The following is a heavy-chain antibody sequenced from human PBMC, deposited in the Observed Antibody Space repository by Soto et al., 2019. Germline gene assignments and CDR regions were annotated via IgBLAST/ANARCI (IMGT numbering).Heavy chain of an antibody. D-gene: IGHD1-7*01. CDR3: ARDPWITVTTVYGLDAFDI. V-gene: IGHV1-69*01. J-gene: IGHJ3*02. Sequence: QVQLVQSGAEVKKPGSSVKVSCKASGGTFSSYAISWVRQAPGQGLEWMGGIIPIFGTANYAQKFQGRVTITADESTSTAYMELSSLRSEDTAVYYCARDPWITVTTVYGLDAFDIWGQGTMVTVSS. CDR1: GGTFSSYA. CDR2: IIPIFGTA.